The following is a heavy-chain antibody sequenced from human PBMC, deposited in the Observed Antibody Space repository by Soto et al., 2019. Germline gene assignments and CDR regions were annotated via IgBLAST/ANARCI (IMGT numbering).Heavy chain of an antibody. CDR2: IKSKTDGGTT. D-gene: IGHD3-16*01. CDR3: TATVLSDYIWGSYSPPEFDY. V-gene: IGHV3-15*01. Sequence: EVQLVESGGGLVKPGGSLRLSCAASGFTFSNAWMSWVRQAPGKGLEWVGRIKSKTDGGTTDYAAPVKGRFTISRDDSKNTLYLQMNSLKTEDTAVYYCTATVLSDYIWGSYSPPEFDYWGQGTLVTVSS. J-gene: IGHJ4*02. CDR1: GFTFSNAW.